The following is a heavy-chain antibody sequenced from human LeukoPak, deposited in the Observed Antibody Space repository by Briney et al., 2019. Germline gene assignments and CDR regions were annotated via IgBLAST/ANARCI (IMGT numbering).Heavy chain of an antibody. J-gene: IGHJ4*02. V-gene: IGHV3-53*01. CDR2: IYSGGST. CDR3: ARGRYSSGWAFDY. CDR1: GFTVSSNY. Sequence: PGGSLRLPCADSGFTVSSNYMSWVRQAPGKGLEWVSVIYSGGSTYYADSVKGRFTISRDNSKNTLYLQMNSLRAEDTAVYYCARGRYSSGWAFDYWGQGTLVTVSS. D-gene: IGHD6-19*01.